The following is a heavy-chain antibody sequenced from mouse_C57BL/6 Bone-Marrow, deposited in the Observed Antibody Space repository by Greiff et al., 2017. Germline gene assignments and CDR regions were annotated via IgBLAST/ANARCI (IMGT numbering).Heavy chain of an antibody. CDR1: GFTIKDYY. J-gene: IGHJ2*01. D-gene: IGHD1-1*01. CDR2: IDPEDGET. CDR3: AMPTVVATGY. Sequence: VQLQQPGAELVKPGASVKLSCTASGFTIKDYYMHWVKQRTEQGLEWIGRIDPEDGETKYAPKFQGKATLTVDTSSNTAYLQLSSLTSEDTAVYCFAMPTVVATGYWGQGTTLTVAS. V-gene: IGHV14-2*01.